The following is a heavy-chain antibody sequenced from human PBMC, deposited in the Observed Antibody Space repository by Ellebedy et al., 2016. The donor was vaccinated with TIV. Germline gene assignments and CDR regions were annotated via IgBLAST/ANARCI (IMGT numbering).Heavy chain of an antibody. CDR1: GFSFSTYW. J-gene: IGHJ6*02. D-gene: IGHD3-3*01. CDR3: ARHFYELWSGPLGYFDAMDV. Sequence: GESLKISCAASGFSFSTYWMSWVRQAPGKGLEWVAHIQKDGSEKYLEDSVKGRFTISRDNAKNSLPLQMNSLRPEDTAVYYCARHFYELWSGPLGYFDAMDVWGQGTTVSVSS. V-gene: IGHV3-7*03. CDR2: IQKDGSEK.